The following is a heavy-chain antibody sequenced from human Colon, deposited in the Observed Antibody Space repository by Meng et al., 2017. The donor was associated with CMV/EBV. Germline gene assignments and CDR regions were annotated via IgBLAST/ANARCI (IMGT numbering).Heavy chain of an antibody. J-gene: IGHJ3*02. Sequence: GESLKISCSATGFIFSIFEMNWVRQAPGKGLEWISSISSSGNTIHYADSVKGRFTISRDNAKNSLYLQMNSLRAEDTAVYYCARDLWDQLDAFDIWGQGTMVTVSS. CDR2: ISSSGNTI. D-gene: IGHD2-2*01. V-gene: IGHV3-48*03. CDR3: ARDLWDQLDAFDI. CDR1: GFIFSIFE.